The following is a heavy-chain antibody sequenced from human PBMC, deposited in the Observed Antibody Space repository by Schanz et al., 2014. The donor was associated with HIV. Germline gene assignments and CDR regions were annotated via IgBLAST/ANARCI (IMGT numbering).Heavy chain of an antibody. CDR3: AKGRGTYSSGYYDPPDY. V-gene: IGHV3-23*01. CDR1: GFTFSSYA. J-gene: IGHJ4*02. Sequence: EVQLLESGGGLVQRGGSLRLSCAASGFTFSSYAMSWVRQAPGKGLEWVSTLSGSGDITYHRDSVKGRFTISRDNSKNTLYLQMSSLRVEDTAVYYCAKGRGTYSSGYYDPPDYWGQGTLVTVSS. D-gene: IGHD3-22*01. CDR2: LSGSGDIT.